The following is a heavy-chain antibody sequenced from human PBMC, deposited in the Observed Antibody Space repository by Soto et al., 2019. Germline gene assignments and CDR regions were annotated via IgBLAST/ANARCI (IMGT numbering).Heavy chain of an antibody. Sequence: ESGGGVVQPGRSLRLSCAASGFTFSSYGMHWVRQAPGKGLEWVAVIWYDGSNKYYADSVKGRFTISRDNSKNTLYLQMNSLRAEDTAVYYCARDVGYCSGGSCYSEYFQPWGQGTLVTVSS. D-gene: IGHD2-15*01. CDR1: GFTFSSYG. CDR2: IWYDGSNK. V-gene: IGHV3-33*01. J-gene: IGHJ1*01. CDR3: ARDVGYCSGGSCYSEYFQP.